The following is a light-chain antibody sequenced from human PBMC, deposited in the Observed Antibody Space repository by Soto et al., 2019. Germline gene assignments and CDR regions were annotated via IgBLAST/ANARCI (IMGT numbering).Light chain of an antibody. Sequence: EIVLTQSPGTLSLSPGERATISCRASQNVGNNYLAWFQQTPGQAPRLLIFDASSRSTGIPERFSGSESGTDFTLSINRLEPDDGTVYYCEQYAYSPLTFGGGTKVEF. CDR3: EQYAYSPLT. CDR1: QNVGNNY. J-gene: IGKJ4*01. CDR2: DAS. V-gene: IGKV3-20*01.